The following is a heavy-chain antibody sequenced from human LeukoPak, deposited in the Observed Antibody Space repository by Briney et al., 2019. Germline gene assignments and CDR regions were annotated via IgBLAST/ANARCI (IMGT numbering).Heavy chain of an antibody. CDR1: GFIFSSYA. V-gene: IGHV3-23*01. Sequence: GGSLRLSCAASGFIFSSYAMTWVRQAPGKGLEWVSAISGSGRSTYYADSVKGRFTISRDNSKNTLYLQMNSLRTEDTAVYYCAKDLPDRYSLEYWGQGTMVTVPS. CDR2: ISGSGRST. D-gene: IGHD2-15*01. J-gene: IGHJ4*02. CDR3: AKDLPDRYSLEY.